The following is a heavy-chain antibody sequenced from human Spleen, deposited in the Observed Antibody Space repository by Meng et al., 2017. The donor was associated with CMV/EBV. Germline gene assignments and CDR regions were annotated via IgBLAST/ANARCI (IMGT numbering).Heavy chain of an antibody. V-gene: IGHV3-7*01. CDR1: GFTFSSYW. Sequence: GESLKISCAASGFTFSSYWMSWVRQAPGKGLEWVANIKQDGSEKYYVDSVKGRFTISRDNSKNTLSLQMNSLRADDTAVYYCAKGGSWFYGMDVWGQGTTVTVSS. CDR3: AKGGSWFYGMDV. J-gene: IGHJ6*02. D-gene: IGHD6-13*01. CDR2: IKQDGSEK.